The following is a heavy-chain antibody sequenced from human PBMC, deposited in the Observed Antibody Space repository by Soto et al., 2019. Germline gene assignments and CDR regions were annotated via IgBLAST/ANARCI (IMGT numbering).Heavy chain of an antibody. J-gene: IGHJ3*02. CDR3: AKVLSGSWKDAFDI. CDR1: GFTFSSYG. CDR2: ISYDGSNK. D-gene: IGHD6-13*01. V-gene: IGHV3-30*18. Sequence: GGSLRLSCAASGFTFSSYGMHWVRQAPGKGLEWVAVISYDGSNKYYADSVKGRFTISRDNSKNTLYLQMNSLRAEDTAVYYCAKVLSGSWKDAFDIWGQGTMVTVSS.